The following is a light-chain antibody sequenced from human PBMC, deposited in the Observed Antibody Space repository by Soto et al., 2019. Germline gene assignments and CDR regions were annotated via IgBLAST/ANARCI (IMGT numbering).Light chain of an antibody. CDR2: TAS. CDR3: QQCYNHPLT. CDR1: QRIRAY. V-gene: IGKV1-39*01. Sequence: HLPPASSSLSATLGHRVTITRLASQRIRAYLNWYQHKPGKAPRLLIYTASSLQSGVPSRFSGSGSGTDFTLTISSLQPEDFATYYCQQCYNHPLTFAGGTKVDI. J-gene: IGKJ4*01.